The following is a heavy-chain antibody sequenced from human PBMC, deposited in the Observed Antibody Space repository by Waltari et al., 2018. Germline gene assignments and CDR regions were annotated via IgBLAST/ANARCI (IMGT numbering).Heavy chain of an antibody. D-gene: IGHD1-26*01. Sequence: QLQLQESGSGLVKPSQTLSLTCAVSGGSISSGGYSWSWIRQPPGKGLGWIGYIDHSGSTYYNPSLKSRVTISVDRSKNQFSLKLSSVTAADTAVYYCARVSGRMGGWFDPWGQGTLVTVSS. V-gene: IGHV4-30-2*01. J-gene: IGHJ5*02. CDR3: ARVSGRMGGWFDP. CDR1: GGSISSGGYS. CDR2: IDHSGST.